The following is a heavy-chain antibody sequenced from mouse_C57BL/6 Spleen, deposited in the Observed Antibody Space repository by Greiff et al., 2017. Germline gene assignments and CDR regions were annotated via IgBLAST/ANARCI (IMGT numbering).Heavy chain of an antibody. D-gene: IGHD1-1*01. Sequence: QVQLQQPGAELVMPGASVMLSCQASGYTFTSSWMHWVKQRPGQGLEWIGEIDPSDSYYTSNQKFKGKSAFTVDKSSSTAYMQLSSLTSEDSAVDYCAIQYYGSSSFAFGGPGTLVTVSA. CDR3: AIQYYGSSSFAF. V-gene: IGHV1-69*01. CDR1: GYTFTSSW. CDR2: IDPSDSYY. J-gene: IGHJ3*01.